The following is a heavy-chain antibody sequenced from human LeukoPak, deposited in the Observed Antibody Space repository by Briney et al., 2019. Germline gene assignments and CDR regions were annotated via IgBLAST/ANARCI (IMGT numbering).Heavy chain of an antibody. V-gene: IGHV3-23*01. CDR1: GFTFRKFA. J-gene: IGHJ4*02. CDR3: AKDGQSFNSMYDYFDS. Sequence: GGSLRLSCSASGFTFRKFAISWVRQAPGKGLEWVSSIGGGDTHYADSVEGRFTISRDDSRSTVDLQMSSLRAEDTAVYYCAKDGQSFNSMYDYFDSWGQGTLVTVSS. CDR2: IGGGDT. D-gene: IGHD2-8*01.